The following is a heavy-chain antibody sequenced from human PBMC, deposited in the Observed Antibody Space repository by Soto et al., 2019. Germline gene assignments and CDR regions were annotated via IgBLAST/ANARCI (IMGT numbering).Heavy chain of an antibody. Sequence: SETLSLTCAVSGVSINSSNWWSWVRQPPGKGPEWIGGIYHSGATNYNPSLSSRVTISVDKSNNRFSLRLTSATAADTALYYCAKTTDPSYFYGLDVWGRGTTVTVSS. J-gene: IGHJ6*02. D-gene: IGHD3-10*01. CDR3: AKTTDPSYFYGLDV. CDR1: GVSINSSNW. CDR2: IYHSGAT. V-gene: IGHV4-4*02.